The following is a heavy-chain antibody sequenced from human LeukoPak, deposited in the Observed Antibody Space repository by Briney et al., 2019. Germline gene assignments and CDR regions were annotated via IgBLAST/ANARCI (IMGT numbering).Heavy chain of an antibody. J-gene: IGHJ4*02. Sequence: SETLSLTCTVSGGSISSYYWSWIRQPPGKGLEWIGYIYYSGSTNYNPSLKSRATISVDTSKNQFSLKLSSVTAADTAVYYCARVKVDSMVRSYFDYWGQGTLVTVSS. CDR3: ARVKVDSMVRSYFDY. CDR2: IYYSGST. V-gene: IGHV4-59*01. D-gene: IGHD3-10*01. CDR1: GGSISSYY.